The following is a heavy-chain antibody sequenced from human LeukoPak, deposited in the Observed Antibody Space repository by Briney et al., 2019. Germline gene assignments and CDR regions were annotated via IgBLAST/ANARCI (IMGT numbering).Heavy chain of an antibody. V-gene: IGHV3-7*01. Sequence: GGSLRLSCVASGFTLSSNYMTWVRQAPGKGPEWVANIKQDSSATAYVDSVKGRFTISRDNANNLLYLQMNSLRAEDTAVYYCARWSYSSGWFIDYWGQGTLVAVSS. D-gene: IGHD6-19*01. J-gene: IGHJ4*02. CDR2: IKQDSSAT. CDR3: ARWSYSSGWFIDY. CDR1: GFTLSSNY.